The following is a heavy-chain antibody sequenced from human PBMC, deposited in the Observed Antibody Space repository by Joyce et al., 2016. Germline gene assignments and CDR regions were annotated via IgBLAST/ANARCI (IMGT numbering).Heavy chain of an antibody. D-gene: IGHD3-22*01. CDR3: AKDWGTYYDASSPRGDAFDI. CDR2: ISVYTGNT. J-gene: IGHJ3*02. Sequence: QVQLVQSAAEVRAPGASVKVSCKASGYTFITSGVSGVRQGPGQGLEWMGWISVYTGNTNYGQRLQGRGTMTTDTSTSTAYMELRSLRSDDTAIYYCAKDWGTYYDASSPRGDAFDIWGQGTKVIVSS. V-gene: IGHV1-18*01. CDR1: GYTFITSG.